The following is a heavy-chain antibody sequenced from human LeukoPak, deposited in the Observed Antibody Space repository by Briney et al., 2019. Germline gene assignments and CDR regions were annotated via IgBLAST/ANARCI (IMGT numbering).Heavy chain of an antibody. J-gene: IGHJ6*03. CDR1: GYTFTSYG. D-gene: IGHD3-3*01. Sequence: ASVKVSCKASGYTFTSYGINWVRQAPGQGLEWMGWISAYNGDTNYAQKLQGRVTMTTDTSTSTAYMELSRLRSDDTAVYYCARDKQLDWAHYYYYMDVWGKGTTVTVSS. CDR2: ISAYNGDT. V-gene: IGHV1-18*01. CDR3: ARDKQLDWAHYYYYMDV.